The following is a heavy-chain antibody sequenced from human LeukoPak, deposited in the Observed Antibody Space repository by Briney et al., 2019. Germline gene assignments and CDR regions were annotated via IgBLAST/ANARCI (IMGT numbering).Heavy chain of an antibody. J-gene: IGHJ4*02. CDR3: ARLNKGGYYSFDY. V-gene: IGHV1-8*01. D-gene: IGHD3-3*01. Sequence: ASVKVSCKASGYTFTIYNINWVRQPTGQGLEWMGWMNPNSGNTGYAQKFQGRVTMTRNTSISTAYMELSSLRSEDTAVYYCARLNKGGYYSFDYWGQGTLVTVSS. CDR2: MNPNSGNT. CDR1: GYTFTIYN.